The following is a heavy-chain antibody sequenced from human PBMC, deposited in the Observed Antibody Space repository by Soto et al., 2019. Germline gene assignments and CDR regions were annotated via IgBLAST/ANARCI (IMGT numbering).Heavy chain of an antibody. D-gene: IGHD6-6*01. V-gene: IGHV3-23*01. J-gene: IGHJ4*02. CDR3: AKDSKGDSSSDYFDY. Sequence: GGSLRLSCAASGFTFSSYAMSWVRQAPGKGLEWVSAISGSGGSTYYADSVKGRFTISRDNSKNTLYLQMNSLRAEDTAVYYCAKDSKGDSSSDYFDYWGQGTLVTVSS. CDR1: GFTFSSYA. CDR2: ISGSGGST.